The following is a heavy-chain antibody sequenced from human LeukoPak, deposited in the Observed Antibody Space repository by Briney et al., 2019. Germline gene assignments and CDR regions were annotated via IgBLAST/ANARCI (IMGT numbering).Heavy chain of an antibody. D-gene: IGHD3-22*01. CDR3: AKGYYYDSSGYYYAREDAFDI. CDR1: GGSISSSSYY. Sequence: SETLSLTCTISGGSISSSSYYWGWIRQPPGKGLEWIGSIYYSGSTYYNPSLKSRVTISVDTSKNQFSLKLSSVTAADTAVYYCAKGYYYDSSGYYYAREDAFDIWGQGTMVTVSS. J-gene: IGHJ3*02. V-gene: IGHV4-39*01. CDR2: IYYSGST.